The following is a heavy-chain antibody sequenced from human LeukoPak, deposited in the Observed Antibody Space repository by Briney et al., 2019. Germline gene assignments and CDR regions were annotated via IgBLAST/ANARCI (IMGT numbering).Heavy chain of an antibody. CDR1: GGSFSGYY. Sequence: SQTLSLTCAVYGGSFSGYYWSWIRQPPGKGLEWIGEINHSGSTNYNLSLKSRVTISLDTSKNQFSLRLSSVTAADTAVYYCARDYVGVAGTFDYWGQGTLVTVSS. CDR3: ARDYVGVAGTFDY. CDR2: INHSGST. J-gene: IGHJ4*02. D-gene: IGHD6-19*01. V-gene: IGHV4-34*01.